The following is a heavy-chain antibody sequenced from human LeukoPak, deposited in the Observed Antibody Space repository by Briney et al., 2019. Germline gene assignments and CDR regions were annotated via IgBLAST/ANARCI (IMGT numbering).Heavy chain of an antibody. D-gene: IGHD2-2*01. Sequence: GGSLRLSCAASGFTFSSYAMSWVRQAPGKGLEWVSAISGSGGSTYYADSVKGRFTISRDNSKNTLYLQMNSLRAEDTAVYYCAKDNIVVVPAALPEGTRVYWGQGTLVTVSS. V-gene: IGHV3-23*01. CDR2: ISGSGGST. J-gene: IGHJ4*02. CDR1: GFTFSSYA. CDR3: AKDNIVVVPAALPEGTRVY.